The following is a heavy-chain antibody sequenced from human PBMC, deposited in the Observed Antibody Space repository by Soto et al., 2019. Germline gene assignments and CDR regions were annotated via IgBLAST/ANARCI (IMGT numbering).Heavy chain of an antibody. J-gene: IGHJ4*02. CDR2: IYWYDDE. Sequence: QITLKESGPTLVKPTQTLTLTCTFSGFSLTTRGVGVVLIRQPPEKALEWLALIYWYDDEGHSPSLKNSLTITQDTSKNQVVLTMINMDPVDTATYYCAHRPRGYSYHFDYWGQGTLVTVSS. CDR3: AHRPRGYSYHFDY. D-gene: IGHD5-18*01. V-gene: IGHV2-5*01. CDR1: GFSLTTRGVG.